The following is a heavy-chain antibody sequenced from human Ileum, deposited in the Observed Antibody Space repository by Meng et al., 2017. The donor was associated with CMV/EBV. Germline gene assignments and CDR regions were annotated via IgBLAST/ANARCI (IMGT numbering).Heavy chain of an antibody. D-gene: IGHD3-10*01. CDR3: ARAKSGEGVEYYLDY. J-gene: IGHJ4*02. CDR1: GFTFSSYS. Sequence: ESLKISCAASGFTFSSYSMNWVRQAPGKGLEWVSSISSSSSYIYYADSVKGRFTISRDNAKNSLCLQMNSLRAEDTAVYYCARAKSGEGVEYYLDYWGQGTLVTVSS. CDR2: ISSSSSYI. V-gene: IGHV3-21*01.